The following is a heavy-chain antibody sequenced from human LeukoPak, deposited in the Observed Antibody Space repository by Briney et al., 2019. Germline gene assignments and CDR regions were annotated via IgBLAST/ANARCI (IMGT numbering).Heavy chain of an antibody. D-gene: IGHD6-6*01. J-gene: IGHJ4*02. CDR1: GFTLINYN. V-gene: IGHV3-48*04. CDR2: ISSGSITT. CDR3: AILSIAARLLDY. Sequence: GGSLRLSCVASGFTLINYNMNWVRQAPGKGLEWVSFISSGSITTHYADSVKGRFTISRDNAKNSLYLQMNSLRVEDTAVYYCAILSIAARLLDYWGQGTLVTVSS.